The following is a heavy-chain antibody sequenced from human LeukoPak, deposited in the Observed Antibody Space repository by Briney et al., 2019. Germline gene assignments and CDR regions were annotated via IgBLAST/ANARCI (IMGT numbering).Heavy chain of an antibody. V-gene: IGHV4-34*01. CDR1: GGSFSGYY. CDR3: ARGDYGSGWFVEY. J-gene: IGHJ4*02. D-gene: IGHD6-19*01. CDR2: IYHTGST. Sequence: SETLSLTCAVYGGSFSGYYWTWIRQSPGKGLEWIGEIYHTGSTNFNPSLKSRVTISMDTSKNQFSLDLRSVTAADTAVYYCARGDYGSGWFVEYWGQGTLVTVSS.